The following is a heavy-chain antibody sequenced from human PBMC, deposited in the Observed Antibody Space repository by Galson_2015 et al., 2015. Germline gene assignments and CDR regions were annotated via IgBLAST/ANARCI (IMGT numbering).Heavy chain of an antibody. CDR2: IYYSGST. V-gene: IGHV4-39*01. J-gene: IGHJ4*02. Sequence: SETLSLTCTVSGGSISSSSYYWGWIRQPPGKGLEWIGSIYYSGSTHYNPSLKSRVTISVDTSKNQFSLKLSSVTAADTAVYYCAIGTSLYELRWGQGTLVTVSS. CDR3: AIGTSLYELR. D-gene: IGHD3-16*01. CDR1: GGSISSSSYY.